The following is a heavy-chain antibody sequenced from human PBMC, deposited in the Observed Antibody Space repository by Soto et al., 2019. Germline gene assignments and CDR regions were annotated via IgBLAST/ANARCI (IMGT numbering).Heavy chain of an antibody. CDR3: ARDKYCSGGSCRKNWFDP. V-gene: IGHV4-59*01. D-gene: IGHD2-15*01. CDR1: GGSISSSY. J-gene: IGHJ5*02. CDR2: IYDDGSA. Sequence: SETLSLTCTVSGGSISSSYWSWIRQPPGKGLEWLAYIYDDGSANYNPSLKSRATISLDMSKNQFSLKVTSVTAADTAVYYCARDKYCSGGSCRKNWFDPWGQGTLVTVSS.